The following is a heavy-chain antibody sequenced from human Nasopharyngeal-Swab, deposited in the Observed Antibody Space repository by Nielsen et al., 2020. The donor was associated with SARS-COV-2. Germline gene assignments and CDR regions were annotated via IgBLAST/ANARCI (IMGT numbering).Heavy chain of an antibody. CDR1: GFTFSGYT. CDR3: ARDCGGDCYYFDY. V-gene: IGHV3-21*01. Sequence: GGSLRLSCVASGFTFSGYTMNWVRQAPGKGLEWISSISSTTPYIYYADSVKGRFTISRDNAKNSLYLQMNFLRVEDTAMYYCARDCGGDCYYFDYWGQGTLVTVSS. J-gene: IGHJ4*02. CDR2: ISSTTPYI. D-gene: IGHD2-21*02.